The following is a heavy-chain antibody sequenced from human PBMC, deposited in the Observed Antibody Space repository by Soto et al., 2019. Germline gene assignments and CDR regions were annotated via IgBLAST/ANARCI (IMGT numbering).Heavy chain of an antibody. D-gene: IGHD1-1*01. CDR1: GGSVRAPDW. CDR3: ARVRQGCSANNCYFDP. V-gene: IGHV4-4*02. J-gene: IGHJ5*01. CDR2: VHISGHS. Sequence: SETLSLTCTLSGGSVRAPDWWNWVRQSPDKGLEWIAEVHISGHSNYNPSLRSRVSVSIDSSKNQFYLNLNSVTAADTAIYYCARVRQGCSANNCYFDPWGQGTQVTSPQ.